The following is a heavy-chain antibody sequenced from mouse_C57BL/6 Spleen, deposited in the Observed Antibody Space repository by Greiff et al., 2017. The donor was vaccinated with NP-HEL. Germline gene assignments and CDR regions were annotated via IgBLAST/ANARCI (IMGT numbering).Heavy chain of an antibody. CDR1: GYTFTEYT. D-gene: IGHD4-1*01. CDR2: FYPGSGSI. J-gene: IGHJ4*01. Sequence: VQLQQSGAELVKPGASVKLSCKASGYTFTEYTIHWVKQRSGQGLAWIGWFYPGSGSIDYNEKFKDKVTWTADKSSSTVYMELSRLTSGDSAVYYCARQGDLGAMDYWGQGTSVTVSS. V-gene: IGHV1-62-2*01. CDR3: ARQGDLGAMDY.